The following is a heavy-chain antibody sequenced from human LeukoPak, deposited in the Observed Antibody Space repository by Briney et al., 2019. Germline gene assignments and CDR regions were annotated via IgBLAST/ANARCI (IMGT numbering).Heavy chain of an antibody. CDR2: IIPIFGTA. V-gene: IGHV1-69*13. Sequence: ASVKVSCKASGGTFSSYAISWVRQAPGQGLEWMGGIIPIFGTANYAQKFQGRVTITADESTSTAYMELSSLRSEDTAVYYCARDLLRYSSGWYGYYFDYWGQGTLVTVSS. J-gene: IGHJ4*02. CDR3: ARDLLRYSSGWYGYYFDY. CDR1: GGTFSSYA. D-gene: IGHD6-19*01.